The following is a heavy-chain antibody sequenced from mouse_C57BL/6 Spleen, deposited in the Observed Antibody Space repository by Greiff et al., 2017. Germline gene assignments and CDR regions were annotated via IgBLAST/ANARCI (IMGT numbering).Heavy chain of an antibody. V-gene: IGHV1-80*01. CDR1: GYAFSSYW. D-gene: IGHD2-5*01. J-gene: IGHJ2*01. CDR2: IYPGDGDT. Sequence: VQLQQSGAELVKPGASVKISCKASGYAFSSYWMNWVKQRPGKGLEWIGQIYPGDGDTNYNGKFKGKATLTADKSSSTAYMQLSSLTSEDSAVYFCAREGSNYGAFDDWGQGTTLTVAS. CDR3: AREGSNYGAFDD.